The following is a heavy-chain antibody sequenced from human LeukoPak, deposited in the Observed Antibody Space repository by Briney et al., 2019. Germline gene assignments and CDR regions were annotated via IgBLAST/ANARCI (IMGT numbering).Heavy chain of an antibody. CDR2: ISSSSSYI. CDR3: ASDLGSSSFIGY. CDR1: GFTFISYS. Sequence: PGGSLTLAWAASGFTFISYSMNCGPQAPGKGVEWVPSISSSSSYIYYADSLKGGFTISRDNAKNSPDLHMNSLRADDTAVYYCASDLGSSSFIGYWGQGTLVTVSS. J-gene: IGHJ4*02. V-gene: IGHV3-21*01. D-gene: IGHD6-13*01.